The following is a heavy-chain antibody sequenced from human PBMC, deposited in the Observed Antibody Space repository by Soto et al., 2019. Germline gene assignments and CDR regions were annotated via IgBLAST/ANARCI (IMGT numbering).Heavy chain of an antibody. V-gene: IGHV6-1*01. CDR1: GDSVSSNSAA. Sequence: SQTLSLTCAISGDSVSSNSAAWNWIRQSPSRGLEWLGRTYYRSKWYNDYAVSVKSRITINPDTSKNQFSLQLNSVTPEDTAVYYCARDEALGILGSSNYYYYGMDVWGQGTTVTVSS. J-gene: IGHJ6*02. CDR3: ARDEALGILGSSNYYYYGMDV. D-gene: IGHD3-3*01. CDR2: TYYRSKWYN.